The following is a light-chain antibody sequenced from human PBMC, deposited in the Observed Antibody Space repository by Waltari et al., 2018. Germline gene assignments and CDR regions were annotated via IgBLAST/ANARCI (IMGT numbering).Light chain of an antibody. V-gene: IGLV2-23*02. CDR3: CSYAGSSTWV. Sequence: QSALTQPASVSGSPGQSITISCTGTSSDIGRYNLVSWYQQYPGKAPKLIIYEVSKWPSGVSNRFSGSRSGNTASLTISGLQAEDEADYYCCSYAGSSTWVFGGGTKLTVL. J-gene: IGLJ3*02. CDR1: SSDIGRYNL. CDR2: EVS.